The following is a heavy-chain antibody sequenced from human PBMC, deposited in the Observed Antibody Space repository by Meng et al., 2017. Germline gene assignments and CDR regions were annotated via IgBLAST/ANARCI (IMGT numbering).Heavy chain of an antibody. D-gene: IGHD7-27*01. V-gene: IGHV4-31*03. CDR1: GGSISSGGYY. CDR3: ARALFRLHELGPDSDYFDY. CDR2: IYYSGST. J-gene: IGHJ4*02. Sequence: QVQLQESGPGLVKPSQTLSLTCTVSGGSISSGGYYWSWIRQHPGKGLEWIGYIYYSGSTYYNPSLKSRVTISVDTSKNQFSLKLSSVTAADTAVYYCARALFRLHELGPDSDYFDYWGQGTLVTVSS.